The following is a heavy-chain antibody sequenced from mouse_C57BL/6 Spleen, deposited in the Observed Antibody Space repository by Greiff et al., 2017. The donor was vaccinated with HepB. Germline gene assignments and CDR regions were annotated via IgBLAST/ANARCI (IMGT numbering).Heavy chain of an antibody. J-gene: IGHJ2*01. V-gene: IGHV1-39*01. CDR1: GYSFTDYN. CDR2: INPNYGTT. D-gene: IGHD2-5*01. Sequence: VHVKQSGPELVKPGASVKISCKASGYSFTDYNMNWVKQSNGKSLEWIGVINPNYGTTSYNQKFKGKATLTVDQSSSTAYMQLNSLTSEDSAVYYCARGNSNYVSREDYFDYWGQGTTLTVSS. CDR3: ARGNSNYVSREDYFDY.